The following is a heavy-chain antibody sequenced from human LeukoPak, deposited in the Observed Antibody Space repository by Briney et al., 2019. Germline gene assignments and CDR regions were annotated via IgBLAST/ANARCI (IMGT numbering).Heavy chain of an antibody. D-gene: IGHD1-26*01. CDR3: VASGSYHIPSFDY. J-gene: IGHJ4*02. Sequence: QTGGSLTLSCVVSGITFSNYGMHWVRQAPGKGLEWVAFTRYDGSNKYYADSVKGRFTISRDNSKSTLYLQMSSLRGEDTAVYYCVASGSYHIPSFDYWGQGTLVTVSS. V-gene: IGHV3-30*02. CDR1: GITFSNYG. CDR2: TRYDGSNK.